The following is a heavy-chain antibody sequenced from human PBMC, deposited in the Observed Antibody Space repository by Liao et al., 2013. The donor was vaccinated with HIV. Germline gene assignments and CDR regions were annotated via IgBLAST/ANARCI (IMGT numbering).Heavy chain of an antibody. CDR1: GGSISPYY. J-gene: IGHJ4*02. CDR2: IYASGTT. D-gene: IGHD4/OR15-4a*01. Sequence: QLQLQESGPGLVKPSETLSLTCSVSGGSISPYYWSWIRQPAGKGLEWIGRIYASGTTYYSPSLDRRTTMSVDRSKNQFALKLTSVTAADTAVYYCARDGYGDYFDSWGQGTLVIVSA. V-gene: IGHV4-4*07. CDR3: ARDGYGDYFDS.